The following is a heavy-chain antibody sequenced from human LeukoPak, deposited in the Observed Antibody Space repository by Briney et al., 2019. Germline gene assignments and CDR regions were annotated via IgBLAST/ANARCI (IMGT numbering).Heavy chain of an antibody. J-gene: IGHJ4*02. Sequence: GGSLRLSCAASGLAFSAYKVHWVRQAPRKGLVWVSRISTDGYTTDYADFVQGRFTASRDNTKNTWSLEMNSLRAEDTAVYYCVVGGSPGYWGQGTLVTISS. V-gene: IGHV3-74*01. CDR1: GLAFSAYK. CDR2: ISTDGYTT. D-gene: IGHD2-15*01. CDR3: VVGGSPGY.